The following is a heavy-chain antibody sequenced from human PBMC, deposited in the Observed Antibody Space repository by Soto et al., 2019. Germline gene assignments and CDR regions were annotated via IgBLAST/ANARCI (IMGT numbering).Heavy chain of an antibody. Sequence: GGALRLSCAASGFTFSSFVMHWVRQAPGKGLEWVANIKQDGTEKNYVDSVKGRFTISRDNARKSLYLQMDSLRAEDTAVYFCARGDTPMITGMDSFDIWGQGTMVTVSS. J-gene: IGHJ3*02. D-gene: IGHD5-18*01. CDR1: GFTFSSFV. CDR2: IKQDGTEK. CDR3: ARGDTPMITGMDSFDI. V-gene: IGHV3-7*01.